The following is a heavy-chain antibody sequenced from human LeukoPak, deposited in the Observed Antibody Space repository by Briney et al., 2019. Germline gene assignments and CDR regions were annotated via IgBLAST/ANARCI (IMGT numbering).Heavy chain of an antibody. CDR1: GGSISSGSYY. CDR3: ARAGGYCSSTSCWGNVNYFDY. J-gene: IGHJ4*02. V-gene: IGHV4-61*02. Sequence: PSETLSLTCTVSGGSISSGSYYWSWIRQPAGKGLEWIGRIYTSGSTNYNPSLKSRVTISVDTSKNQFSLKLSSVTAADTAVYYCARAGGYCSSTSCWGNVNYFDYWGQGTLVTVSS. D-gene: IGHD2-2*01. CDR2: IYTSGST.